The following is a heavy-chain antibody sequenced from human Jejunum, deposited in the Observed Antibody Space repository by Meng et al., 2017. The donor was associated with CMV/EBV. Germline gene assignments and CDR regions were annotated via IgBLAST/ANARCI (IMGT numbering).Heavy chain of an antibody. J-gene: IGHJ5*02. V-gene: IGHV4-4*07. CDR2: IYTSGST. CDR1: AGSISGYY. Sequence: QLREVGPGLVKFSETLSLTCFVSAGSISGYYWSWIRQPAGKGLEWIGRIYTSGSTHYNPSLKSRLTMSVDLSNNQISLKLRSVTAADTAVYYCARESGSYYWFDPWGQGTLVTVSS. D-gene: IGHD1-26*01. CDR3: ARESGSYYWFDP.